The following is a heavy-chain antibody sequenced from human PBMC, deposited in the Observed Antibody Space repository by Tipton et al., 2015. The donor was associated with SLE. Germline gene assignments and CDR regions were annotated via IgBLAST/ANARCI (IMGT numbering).Heavy chain of an antibody. CDR2: IYYSGST. Sequence: TLSLTCAVSDDSISSGAFYWSWIRQHPGKGLEWIGYIYYSGSTFYNPSLKSRATIAIDKSKRQFSLNLSSVTAADTAVYYCASGDAFDIWGQGTMVTVSS. V-gene: IGHV4-30-2*01. CDR1: DDSISSGAFY. CDR3: ASGDAFDI. J-gene: IGHJ3*02.